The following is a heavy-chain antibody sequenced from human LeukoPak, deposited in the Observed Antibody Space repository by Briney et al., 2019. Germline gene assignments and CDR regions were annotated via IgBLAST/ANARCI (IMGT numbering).Heavy chain of an antibody. CDR2: INPNSGGT. D-gene: IGHD2-21*02. J-gene: IGHJ4*02. CDR3: AVVTTSQEGIDY. CDR1: GYTITDYY. V-gene: IGHV1-2*02. Sequence: ASVKVSCKASGYTITDYYIHWVRQAPGQGLGWMGWINPNSGGTNYAQKLQGRVTMTTDTSTSTAYMELRSLRSDDTAVYYCAVVTTSQEGIDYWGQGTLVTVSS.